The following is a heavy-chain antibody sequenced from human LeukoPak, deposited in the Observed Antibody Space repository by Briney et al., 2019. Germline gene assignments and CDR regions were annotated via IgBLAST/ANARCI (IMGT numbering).Heavy chain of an antibody. CDR3: ARGYGDNSGAFDI. CDR2: IFYSGKT. CDR1: GGSMSSYF. D-gene: IGHD4-23*01. V-gene: IGHV4-59*01. Sequence: SETLSLTCTVSGGSMSSYFWSWIRQPPGTGLEWIGYIFYSGKTYYNPSLKSRVTISVDTSKNQFSLKLTSVTAADTAVYFCARGYGDNSGAFDIWGQGTLVTVSS. J-gene: IGHJ3*02.